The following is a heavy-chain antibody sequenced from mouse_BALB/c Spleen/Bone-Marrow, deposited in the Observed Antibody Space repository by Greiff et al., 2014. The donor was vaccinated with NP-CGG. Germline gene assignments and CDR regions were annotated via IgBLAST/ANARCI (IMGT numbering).Heavy chain of an antibody. CDR1: GYTFTSYW. CDR2: IYPGSGST. CDR3: TPRLRY. Sequence: LQQSGSVLVRPGASVKLSCKASGYTFTSYWMHWVKQRPGQGLEWIGNIYPGSGSTNYDEKFKSKATLTVDTSYSTAYMQLSSLTSEDSAVYYCTPRLRYWGQGTTLTVSS. J-gene: IGHJ2*01. D-gene: IGHD1-2*01. V-gene: IGHV1S22*01.